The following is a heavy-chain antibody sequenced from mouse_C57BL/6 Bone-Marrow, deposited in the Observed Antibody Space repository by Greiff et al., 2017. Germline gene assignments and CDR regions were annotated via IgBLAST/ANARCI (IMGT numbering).Heavy chain of an antibody. J-gene: IGHJ2*01. CDR1: GYTFTSYW. CDR3: AIDGYYFHY. D-gene: IGHD2-3*01. Sequence: VQLQQPGAELVRPGTSVKLSCKASGYTFTSYWMHWVKQRPGQGLEWIGVIDPSDSYTNYNQKFKGKATLTVDTSSSTAYMQLSSLTSEDSAVYYCAIDGYYFHYSGQGTTLTVSS. V-gene: IGHV1-59*01. CDR2: IDPSDSYT.